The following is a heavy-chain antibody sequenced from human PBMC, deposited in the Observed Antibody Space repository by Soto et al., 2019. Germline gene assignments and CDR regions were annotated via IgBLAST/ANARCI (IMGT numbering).Heavy chain of an antibody. V-gene: IGHV3-7*03. CDR2: IKQDGSDK. Sequence: EVQLVESGGGLVQPGGSLRLSCAASGFTFSSYWMTWVRQASGKGLECVANIKQDGSDKYYVDSVKGRFTISRDNAKNSLYLQMNSLRAEDTAVYYCARQTRAPESWGQGTLVTVSS. J-gene: IGHJ5*02. D-gene: IGHD3-10*01. CDR1: GFTFSSYW. CDR3: ARQTRAPES.